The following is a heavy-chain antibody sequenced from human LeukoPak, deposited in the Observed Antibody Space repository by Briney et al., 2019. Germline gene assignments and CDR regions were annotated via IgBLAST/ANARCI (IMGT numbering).Heavy chain of an antibody. CDR1: GYTFTSYG. J-gene: IGHJ4*02. CDR3: ARGTYYYDSSGYYPLYYFDY. D-gene: IGHD3-22*01. CDR2: ISAYNGNT. V-gene: IGHV1-18*01. Sequence: ASVKVSCKASGYTFTSYGISWVRQAPGQGLEWMGWISAYNGNTNYAQKLQGRVTMTTDTSTSTAYMELRSLRSDDTAVYYCARGTYYYDSSGYYPLYYFDYWGQGTLVTVSS.